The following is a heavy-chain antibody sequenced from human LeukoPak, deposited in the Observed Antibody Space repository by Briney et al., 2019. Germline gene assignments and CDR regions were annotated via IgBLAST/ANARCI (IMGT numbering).Heavy chain of an antibody. CDR2: IRDSGSST. CDR3: ARDGGYDFWSGYYQDY. CDR1: GFTFSSYA. V-gene: IGHV3-23*01. J-gene: IGHJ4*02. D-gene: IGHD3-3*01. Sequence: GGSLRLSCAASGFTFSSYAMSWVRQAPGKGLEWVSAIRDSGSSTHYADSVKGRFTTSRDNSKNTLYLQMNSLRAEDTAVYYCARDGGYDFWSGYYQDYWGQGTLVTVSS.